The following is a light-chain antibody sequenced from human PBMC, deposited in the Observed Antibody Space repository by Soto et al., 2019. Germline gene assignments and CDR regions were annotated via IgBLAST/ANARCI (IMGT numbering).Light chain of an antibody. CDR3: AAWDDSLNGYV. CDR1: SSNIGSNT. CDR2: SNN. V-gene: IGLV1-44*01. J-gene: IGLJ1*01. Sequence: QSVLXXXPSASGTPGQRVTISCSGSSSNIGSNTVNWYQQLPGTAPKLLIYSNNQRPSGVPDRFSGSKSGTSASLAISGLQSEDEADYYCAAWDDSLNGYVFGTGTRSPS.